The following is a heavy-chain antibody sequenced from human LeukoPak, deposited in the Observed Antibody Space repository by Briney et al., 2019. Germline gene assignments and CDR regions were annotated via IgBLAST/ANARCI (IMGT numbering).Heavy chain of an antibody. V-gene: IGHV2-5*02. J-gene: IGHJ4*02. CDR1: GFSLITSEVA. Sequence: SGPTLVKPTQTLTLTCTFSGFSLITSEVAVGWIRQPPGRALEWLALIYWDDDKRYSPSLKNRVTITKDTSKNQVVLTITDMDPVDTATYYCVHSSRFSSSWPNFDDWGQGSLVTVSS. CDR3: VHSSRFSSSWPNFDD. D-gene: IGHD6-13*01. CDR2: IYWDDDK.